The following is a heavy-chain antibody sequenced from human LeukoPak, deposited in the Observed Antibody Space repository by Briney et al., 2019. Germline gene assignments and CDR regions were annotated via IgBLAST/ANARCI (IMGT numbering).Heavy chain of an antibody. V-gene: IGHV4-38-2*01. D-gene: IGHD2-8*01. CDR2: LYHSGRI. J-gene: IGHJ2*01. CDR1: GYSISSGYY. CDR3: ARLPWSDWYFDL. Sequence: SETLSLTCAVSGYSISSGYYWGWIRQPPGKGLEWIGSLYHSGRIYYNPSLKSRVTISVDTSKNQFSLKLSSVTAADTAVYYCARLPWSDWYFDLWGRGTLVTFSS.